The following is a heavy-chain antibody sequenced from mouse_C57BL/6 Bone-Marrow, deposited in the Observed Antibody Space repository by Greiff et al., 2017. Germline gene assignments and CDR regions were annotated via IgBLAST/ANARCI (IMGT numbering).Heavy chain of an antibody. CDR2: IHPNSGST. CDR1: GYTFTSYW. D-gene: IGHD4-1*01. J-gene: IGHJ3*01. Sequence: VQLQQPGAELVKPGASVTLSCKASGYTFTSYWMHWVKQRPGQGLEWIGMIHPNSGSTNYNEKFKNKATLPVDNSSSTATMQLSSLTSVDSAVAYCAVNWGPFAYGVQVTLVTVSA. CDR3: AVNWGPFAY. V-gene: IGHV1-64*01.